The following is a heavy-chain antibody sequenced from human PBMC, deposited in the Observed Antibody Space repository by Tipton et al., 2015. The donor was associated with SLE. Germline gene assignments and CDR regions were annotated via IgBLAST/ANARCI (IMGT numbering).Heavy chain of an antibody. CDR3: ARGALGIVVV. Sequence: TLSLTCAVYGGSFSGYYWSWIRQPPGKGLEWIGEINHSGSTNNNPSLKSRVTISVDTSKNQFSLKLSSVTAADTAVYYCARGALGIVVVWSQGTLVTVSS. CDR2: INHSGST. J-gene: IGHJ4*02. CDR1: GGSFSGYY. V-gene: IGHV4-34*01. D-gene: IGHD3-22*01.